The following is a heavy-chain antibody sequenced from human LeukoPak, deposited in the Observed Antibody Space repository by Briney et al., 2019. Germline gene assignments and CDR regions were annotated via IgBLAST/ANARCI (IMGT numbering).Heavy chain of an antibody. CDR2: ISTSGSYL. V-gene: IGHV3-21*01. D-gene: IGHD5-12*01. Sequence: PGGSLRLSCAASGFTFSSYSMNWVRQAPGKGLEWVSSISTSGSYLYYADSVKGRFTISRDNAKNSLYLQMNSLRAEDTAVYYCARGFRVATIDWFDPWGQGTLVTVSS. CDR3: ARGFRVATIDWFDP. J-gene: IGHJ5*02. CDR1: GFTFSSYS.